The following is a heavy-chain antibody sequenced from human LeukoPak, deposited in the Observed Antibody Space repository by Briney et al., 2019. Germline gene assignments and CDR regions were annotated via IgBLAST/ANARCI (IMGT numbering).Heavy chain of an antibody. CDR2: MYTSGST. D-gene: IGHD6-19*01. V-gene: IGHV4-61*02. CDR3: ATLAVAGTIHEGAY. CDR1: GGSISSGSYY. Sequence: SETLSLTCTVSGGSISSGSYYWSWIRQPAGKGLEWIGRMYTSGSTNYNPSLKSRVTISVDRSKNQFSLKLSSVTAADTAVYYCATLAVAGTIHEGAYWGQGTLVTVSS. J-gene: IGHJ4*02.